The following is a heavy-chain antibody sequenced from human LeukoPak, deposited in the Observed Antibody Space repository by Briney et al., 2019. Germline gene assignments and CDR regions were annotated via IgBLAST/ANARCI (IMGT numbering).Heavy chain of an antibody. Sequence: ASVKVSCKASGYTFTSYDINWVRQATGQGLEWMGWMNPNSGNTGYAQKFQGRVTMTRNTSISTAYMELSSLRSEDTAVYYCAKDRHDCSSTSCYFHLTLDAFDIWGQGTMVTVSS. V-gene: IGHV1-8*01. D-gene: IGHD2-2*01. J-gene: IGHJ3*02. CDR3: AKDRHDCSSTSCYFHLTLDAFDI. CDR2: MNPNSGNT. CDR1: GYTFTSYD.